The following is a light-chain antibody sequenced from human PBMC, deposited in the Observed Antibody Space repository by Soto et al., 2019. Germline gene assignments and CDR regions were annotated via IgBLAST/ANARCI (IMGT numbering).Light chain of an antibody. CDR3: VTWDGNLSAGV. V-gene: IGLV1-51*02. J-gene: IGLJ2*01. CDR1: SSNIENNY. Sequence: SVLRRPRTVCASPWQTDNNSCSGGSSNIENNYVSWYQHFPGTAPKLLIYEDNNRPSGIPDRFSGSKSGTSATLGITGLQTGDEADYYCVTWDGNLSAGVFGGGTKVTVL. CDR2: EDN.